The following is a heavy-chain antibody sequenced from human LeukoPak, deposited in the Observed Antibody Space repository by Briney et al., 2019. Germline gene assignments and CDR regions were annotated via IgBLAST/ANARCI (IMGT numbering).Heavy chain of an antibody. V-gene: IGHV3-74*01. CDR3: ARVLSGSWDWFDP. D-gene: IGHD3-22*01. Sequence: GGSLRLSCAASGFTFSSYGMHWVRQAPGKGLVWASRINTDGSRITYADSVKGRFTISRDNAMNTVYLQMNSLRAEDTAVYYCARVLSGSWDWFDPWGQGTLVTVSS. CDR2: INTDGSRI. CDR1: GFTFSSYG. J-gene: IGHJ5*02.